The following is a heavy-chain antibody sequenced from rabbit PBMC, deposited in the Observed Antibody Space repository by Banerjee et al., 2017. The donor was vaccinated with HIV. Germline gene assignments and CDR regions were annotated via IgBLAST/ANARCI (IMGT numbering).Heavy chain of an antibody. D-gene: IGHD4-1*01. CDR3: ARDLAGVIGWNFNL. CDR2: IDDGSSGST. CDR1: GFSFSNGYV. Sequence: QEQLEESGGDLVKPEGSLTLTCTASGFSFSNGYVMCWVRQAPGKGLEWIACIDDGSSGSTYYASWAKGRFTISKTSSTTVTLQMTSLTAADTATYFCARDLAGVIGWNFNLWGPGTLVTVS. J-gene: IGHJ4*01. V-gene: IGHV1S45*01.